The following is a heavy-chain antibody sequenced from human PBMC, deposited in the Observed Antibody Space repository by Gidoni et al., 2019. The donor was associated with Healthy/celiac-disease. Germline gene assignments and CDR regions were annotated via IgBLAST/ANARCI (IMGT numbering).Heavy chain of an antibody. D-gene: IGHD5-12*01. CDR2: ISYDGSNK. J-gene: IGHJ4*02. CDR1: GFTFSSYG. Sequence: QVQLVASVGGVVQPGRSLRLSCAASGFTFSSYGMHWVRQAPGKGLEWVAVISYDGSNKYYADSVKGRFTISRDNSKNTLYLQMNSLRAEDTAVYYCAKVPYSGYDVDYWGQGTLVTVSS. V-gene: IGHV3-30*18. CDR3: AKVPYSGYDVDY.